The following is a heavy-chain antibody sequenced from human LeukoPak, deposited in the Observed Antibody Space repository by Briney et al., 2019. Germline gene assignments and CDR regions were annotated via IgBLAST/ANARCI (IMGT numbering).Heavy chain of an antibody. V-gene: IGHV1-58*01. CDR2: IVVGSGNT. CDR3: ARGSTYYESSGQVPFDY. J-gene: IGHJ4*02. Sequence: SVKVSCKASGFTFTSSAVQWVRQARGQRLEWIGWIVVGSGNTNYAQKFQERVTITRDMSTSTAYMELSSLRAEDTAVYYCARGSTYYESSGQVPFDYWGQGTLVTVSS. CDR1: GFTFTSSA. D-gene: IGHD3-22*01.